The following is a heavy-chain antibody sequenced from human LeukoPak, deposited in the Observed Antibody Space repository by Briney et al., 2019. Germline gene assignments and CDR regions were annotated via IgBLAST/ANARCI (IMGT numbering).Heavy chain of an antibody. J-gene: IGHJ4*02. CDR3: ARIYCNSTSCFDY. D-gene: IGHD2-2*01. Sequence: SETLSLTCTVSGGSISSHYWSWIRQPPGKGLEWIGYIYYSGSTNYNPSLKSRVTISVDTSKNQFSLKVSSVTAADTAVYYCARIYCNSTSCFDYWGQGTLVTVSS. CDR2: IYYSGST. CDR1: GGSISSHY. V-gene: IGHV4-59*11.